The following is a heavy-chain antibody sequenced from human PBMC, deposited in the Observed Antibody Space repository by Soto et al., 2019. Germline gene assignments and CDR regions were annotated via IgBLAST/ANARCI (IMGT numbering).Heavy chain of an antibody. V-gene: IGHV3-23*01. J-gene: IGHJ4*02. D-gene: IGHD6-19*01. CDR2: ISTSGYT. CDR1: GFTFSSYG. Sequence: TGGSLRLSCAASGFTFSSYGMNWVRQAPGKGLEWVSGISTSGYTFYADSVKGRFSISRDNSKTTLYLQMNSLTAEDTAIYYCAKKPQTPGQWLVFDYWGQGFLVTVPS. CDR3: AKKPQTPGQWLVFDY.